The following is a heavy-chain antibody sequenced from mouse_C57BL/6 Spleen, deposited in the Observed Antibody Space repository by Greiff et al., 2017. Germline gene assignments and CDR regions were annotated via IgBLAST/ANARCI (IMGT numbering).Heavy chain of an antibody. CDR3: ARKDYGSHFDY. D-gene: IGHD1-1*01. V-gene: IGHV1-63*01. CDR1: GYTFTNYW. Sequence: VMLVESGAELVRPGTSVKMSCKASGYTFTNYWIGWAKQRPGHGLEWIGDIYPGGGYTNYNEKFKGKATLTADKSSSTAYMQFSSLTSEDSAIYYCARKDYGSHFDYWGQGTTLTVSS. CDR2: IYPGGGYT. J-gene: IGHJ2*01.